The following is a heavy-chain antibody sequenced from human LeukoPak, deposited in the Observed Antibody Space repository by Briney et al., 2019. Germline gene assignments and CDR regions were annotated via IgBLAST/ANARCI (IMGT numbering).Heavy chain of an antibody. J-gene: IGHJ6*02. CDR1: GGSISSYY. V-gene: IGHV4-59*01. Sequence: SETLSLTCTVSGGSISSYYWSWIRQPPGKGLEWIGYIYYSGSTNYNPSLKSRVTISVDTSKNQFSLKLSSVTAADTAVYYCARDGGDYAPPGYYGMDVWGQGTTVTVSS. CDR3: ARDGGDYAPPGYYGMDV. D-gene: IGHD4-17*01. CDR2: IYYSGST.